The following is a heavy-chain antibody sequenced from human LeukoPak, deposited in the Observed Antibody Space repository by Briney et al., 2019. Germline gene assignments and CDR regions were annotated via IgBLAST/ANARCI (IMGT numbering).Heavy chain of an antibody. CDR2: ISGSGGST. J-gene: IGHJ4*02. Sequence: GGSLRLSCAASGFTVSSNYMSWVRQAPGKGLEWVSAISGSGGSTYYADSVKGRFTISRDNSKNTLYLQMNSLGAEDTGVYYCARDGVAVAGDDYWGQGTLVTVSS. CDR1: GFTVSSNY. D-gene: IGHD6-19*01. V-gene: IGHV3-23*01. CDR3: ARDGVAVAGDDY.